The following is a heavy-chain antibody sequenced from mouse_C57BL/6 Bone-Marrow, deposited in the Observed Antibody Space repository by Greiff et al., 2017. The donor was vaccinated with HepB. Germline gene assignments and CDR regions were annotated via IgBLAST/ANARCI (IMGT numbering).Heavy chain of an antibody. D-gene: IGHD1-1*01. Sequence: EVMLVESGGGLVQPGGSLKLSCAASGFTFSDYGMAWVRQAPRKGPEWVAFISNLAYSIYYADTVTGRFTISRENAKNTLYLEMSSLMSEDTAMYYCARKGEYYGSSYWYFDVWGTGTTVTVSS. J-gene: IGHJ1*03. CDR1: GFTFSDYG. CDR3: ARKGEYYGSSYWYFDV. V-gene: IGHV5-15*04. CDR2: ISNLAYSI.